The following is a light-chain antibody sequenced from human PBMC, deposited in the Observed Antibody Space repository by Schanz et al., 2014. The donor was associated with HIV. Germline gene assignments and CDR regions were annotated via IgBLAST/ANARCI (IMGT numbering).Light chain of an antibody. CDR3: QQYNNWPRT. CDR2: GAS. V-gene: IGKV3-15*01. Sequence: EIVVTQSPATLSVSPGERATLSCRASQSVGSNLAWYQQKPGQTPRLLIYGASIRATGIPARFSGSGSGTEFTLTISSLQSEDFAVYYCQQYNNWPRTFGQGTKVEIK. CDR1: QSVGSN. J-gene: IGKJ1*01.